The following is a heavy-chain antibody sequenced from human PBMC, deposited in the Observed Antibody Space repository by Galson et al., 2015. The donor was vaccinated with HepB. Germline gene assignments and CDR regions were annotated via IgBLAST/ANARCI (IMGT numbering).Heavy chain of an antibody. J-gene: IGHJ4*02. D-gene: IGHD3-22*01. CDR1: GYTFTSYY. CDR2: INPSGGST. Sequence: SVKVSCKASGYTFTSYYMHWVRQAPGQGLEWMGIINPSGGSTSYAQKFQGRVTMTRDTSTSTVYMELSSLRSEDTAVYYCAGDSSGYYSFDYWGQGTLVTVSS. V-gene: IGHV1-46*03. CDR3: AGDSSGYYSFDY.